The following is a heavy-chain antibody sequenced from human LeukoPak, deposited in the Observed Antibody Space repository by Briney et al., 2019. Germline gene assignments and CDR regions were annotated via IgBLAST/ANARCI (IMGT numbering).Heavy chain of an antibody. Sequence: PGGSLRLSCAASGFTLSSYEMNWVRQAPGKGLEWVSYISSSGSTIYYADSVKGRFTISRDNAKNSLYLQMNSLRAEDTAVYYCARDGGYSYGLDAFDIWGQGTMVTVSS. V-gene: IGHV3-48*03. J-gene: IGHJ3*02. CDR3: ARDGGYSYGLDAFDI. CDR1: GFTLSSYE. D-gene: IGHD5-18*01. CDR2: ISSSGSTI.